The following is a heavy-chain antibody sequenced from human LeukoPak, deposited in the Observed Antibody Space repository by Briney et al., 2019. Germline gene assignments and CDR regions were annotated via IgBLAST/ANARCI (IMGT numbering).Heavy chain of an antibody. CDR1: GYTFTSYG. CDR2: ISAYNGNT. D-gene: IGHD3-10*01. V-gene: IGHV1-18*01. Sequence: ASVKVSCKASGYTFTSYGISWVRQAPGQGLEWMGWISAYNGNTNYAQKLQGRVTMTTDTSTSTAYMELRSLRSDDTAVYYCARDEILVRGVIITPLSWFDPWGQGTLVTVSS. J-gene: IGHJ5*02. CDR3: ARDEILVRGVIITPLSWFDP.